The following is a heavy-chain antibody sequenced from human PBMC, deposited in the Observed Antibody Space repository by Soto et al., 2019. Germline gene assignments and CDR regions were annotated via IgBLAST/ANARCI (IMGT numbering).Heavy chain of an antibody. CDR1: GGSISRYY. CDR3: ARRYGGNLDY. V-gene: IGHV4-59*08. D-gene: IGHD1-1*01. Sequence: SETLSLTCTVSGGSISRYYWSWIRQPPGKGLEWIGYIYYSGSTNYNPSLKSRVTISVDTSKNQLSLKLSSATAADTAVYYCARRYGGNLDYWGQGTLVTVSS. J-gene: IGHJ4*02. CDR2: IYYSGST.